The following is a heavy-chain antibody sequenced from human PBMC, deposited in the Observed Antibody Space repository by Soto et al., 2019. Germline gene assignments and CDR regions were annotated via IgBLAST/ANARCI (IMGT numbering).Heavy chain of an antibody. CDR2: IYYSGST. J-gene: IGHJ4*02. CDR1: GGSISSYY. V-gene: IGHV4-59*01. Sequence: PSETLSLTCTVSGGSISSYYWSWIRQPPGKGLEWIGYIYYSGSTNYNPSLKSRVTISVDTSKNQFSLKLSSVTAADTAVYYCARENPHSSSWYEGFDYWGQGTLVTVSS. CDR3: ARENPHSSSWYEGFDY. D-gene: IGHD6-13*01.